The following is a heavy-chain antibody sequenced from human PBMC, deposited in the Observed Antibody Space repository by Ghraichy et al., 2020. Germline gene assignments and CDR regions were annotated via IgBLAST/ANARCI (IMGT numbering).Heavy chain of an antibody. CDR3: ARDGSQGYYYGMDV. Sequence: LSLTCAASGFTFDNYGMSWVRQAPGKGLEWVSGISWNGGSTGYADSVKGRFTISRDSAKNTLSLQMNSLTAEDTALYFCARDGSQGYYYGMDVWGQGPTVIVSS. V-gene: IGHV3-20*04. J-gene: IGHJ6*02. CDR1: GFTFDNYG. D-gene: IGHD3-10*01. CDR2: ISWNGGST.